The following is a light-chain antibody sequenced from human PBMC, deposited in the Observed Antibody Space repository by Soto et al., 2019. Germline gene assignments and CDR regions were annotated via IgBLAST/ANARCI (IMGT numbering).Light chain of an antibody. CDR3: QQFSSYPLT. Sequence: EIVLTQSPGTLSLSPGERASLSCRACQSVSSSYLAWYQQKPGQAPRLLIYGASSRATGIPDRFSGGGSVTDFTLTIIRLEPEDFAVYYCQQFSSYPLTFGGRTNVDI. V-gene: IGKV3-20*01. J-gene: IGKJ4*01. CDR2: GAS. CDR1: QSVSSSY.